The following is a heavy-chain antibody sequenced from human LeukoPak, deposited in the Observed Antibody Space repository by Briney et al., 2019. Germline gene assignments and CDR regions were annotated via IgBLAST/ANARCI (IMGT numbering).Heavy chain of an antibody. Sequence: SETLSLTCTVSGGPISSSSHYWGWIRQPPRKGLEWIGTIYYSGSTYYNPSLKSRVTISVDTSKNQFSLKLSSVTAADTAVYYCARASFYGSGTYYQRVDYWGQGTLVTVSS. D-gene: IGHD3-10*01. CDR3: ARASFYGSGTYYQRVDY. V-gene: IGHV4-39*07. CDR1: GGPISSSSHY. CDR2: IYYSGST. J-gene: IGHJ4*02.